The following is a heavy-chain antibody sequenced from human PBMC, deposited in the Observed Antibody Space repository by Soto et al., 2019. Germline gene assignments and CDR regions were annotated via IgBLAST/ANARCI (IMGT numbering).Heavy chain of an antibody. V-gene: IGHV3-7*05. CDR3: AKGWPLENSVWYGPFDY. Sequence: EVQLVESGGGLVQPGEPLRLSCAASGFSFSTYWMSWVRHAPGKPPEWLANIKEDGGESHYAESVEGRITISRDNGEDKLYLDIDYVIAEDTAMYYCAKGWPLENSVWYGPFDYWGQGTLVTVSS. CDR2: IKEDGGES. J-gene: IGHJ4*02. D-gene: IGHD6-19*01. CDR1: GFSFSTYW.